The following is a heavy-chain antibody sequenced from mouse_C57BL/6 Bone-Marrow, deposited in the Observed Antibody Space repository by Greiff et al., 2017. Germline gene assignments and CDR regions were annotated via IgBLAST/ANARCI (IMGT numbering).Heavy chain of an antibody. Sequence: QVQLQQPGAELVRPGSSVKLSCKASGYTFTSYWMPWVKQRPIQGLEWIGNIDPSDSETLYNQKFKDKATLTVDKSSSTAYMKLSSLTSEDSAVYYCARFLDYAMDYWGQGTSVTVSS. CDR3: ARFLDYAMDY. V-gene: IGHV1-52*01. CDR1: GYTFTSYW. CDR2: IDPSDSET. J-gene: IGHJ4*01.